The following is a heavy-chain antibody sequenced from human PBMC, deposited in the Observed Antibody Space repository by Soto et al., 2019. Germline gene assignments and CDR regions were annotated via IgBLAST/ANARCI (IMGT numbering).Heavy chain of an antibody. CDR2: IRYEGSNI. Sequence: GGSLSLSCGASDSSFRGYGMHPVRQAPDGGLEGGAVIRYEGSNINYADSVMGRFTISRDNSKNTLYLEMNSLRAEDTAVYYCATDGIGGTTFRGYLDYWGQGNLVNVSS. CDR3: ATDGIGGTTFRGYLDY. V-gene: IGHV3-33*01. D-gene: IGHD2-15*01. CDR1: DSSFRGYG. J-gene: IGHJ4*02.